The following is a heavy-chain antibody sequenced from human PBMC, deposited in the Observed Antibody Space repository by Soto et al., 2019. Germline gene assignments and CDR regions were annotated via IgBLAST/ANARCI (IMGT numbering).Heavy chain of an antibody. V-gene: IGHV1-18*01. D-gene: IGHD6-19*01. CDR3: SGYSSGYGSFCI. CDR2: ISAYNGNT. CDR1: GYTFTSYG. Sequence: ASVKVSCKASGYTFTSYGISWVRQAPGQGLEWMGWISAYNGNTNYAQKLQGRVTMTTDTSTSTAYMALRSLRSDDTAVYYCSGYSSGYGSFCIWGQGTMGTVSS. J-gene: IGHJ3*02.